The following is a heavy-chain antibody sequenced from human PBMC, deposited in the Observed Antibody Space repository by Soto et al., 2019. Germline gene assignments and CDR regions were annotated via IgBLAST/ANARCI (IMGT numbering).Heavy chain of an antibody. Sequence: GASVKVSCKASGYSFTNYYMHWVRQAPGQGLEWMGIINPSGGSTSYAQKFQGRVTMTRDTSTSTVYMELSSLRSEDTAVYYCARGGYSYGSRDYYYYGMDVWGQGTTVTVSS. V-gene: IGHV1-46*01. CDR1: GYSFTNYY. D-gene: IGHD5-18*01. CDR2: INPSGGST. CDR3: ARGGYSYGSRDYYYYGMDV. J-gene: IGHJ6*02.